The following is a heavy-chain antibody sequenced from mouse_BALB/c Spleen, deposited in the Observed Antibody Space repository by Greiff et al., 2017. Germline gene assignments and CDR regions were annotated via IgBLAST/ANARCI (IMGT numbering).Heavy chain of an antibody. Sequence: EVQGVESGGDLVKPGGSLKLSCAASGFTFSSYGMSWVRQTPDKRLEWVATISSGGSYTYYPDSVKGRFTISRDNAKNTLYLQMSSLKSEDTAMYYCARDYGRYYFDYWGQGTTLTVSS. CDR1: GFTFSSYG. D-gene: IGHD1-2*01. CDR3: ARDYGRYYFDY. J-gene: IGHJ2*01. CDR2: ISSGGSYT. V-gene: IGHV5-6*01.